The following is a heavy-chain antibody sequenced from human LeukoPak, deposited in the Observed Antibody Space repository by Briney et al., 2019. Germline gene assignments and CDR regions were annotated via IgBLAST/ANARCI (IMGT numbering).Heavy chain of an antibody. CDR1: GFTFSSYA. J-gene: IGHJ4*02. Sequence: GGSLRLSCAASGFTFSSYAMSWVRQAPGKGLEWVSAISGSGGSTYYADSVKGRFTISRDNSKNTLYLQMNSLRAEDTAVYHCAKDSGYYRLFDYWGQGTLVTVSS. V-gene: IGHV3-23*01. CDR2: ISGSGGST. D-gene: IGHD3-22*01. CDR3: AKDSGYYRLFDY.